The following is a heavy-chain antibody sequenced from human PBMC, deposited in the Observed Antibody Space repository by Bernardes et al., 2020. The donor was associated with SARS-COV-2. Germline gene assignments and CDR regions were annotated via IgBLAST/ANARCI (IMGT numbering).Heavy chain of an antibody. CDR3: VIERPAGDY. J-gene: IGHJ4*02. CDR2: ISDKGGST. V-gene: IGHV3-64D*06. Sequence: GGSLRLSCSGSGFTFSEYPMHWVRQTPGKGLEYVSRISDKGGSTHYADSVKGRFTISRDNSKNTMYLQVSSLRIEDTAVYYCVIERPAGDYWGQGTLVTVSS. CDR1: GFTFSEYP.